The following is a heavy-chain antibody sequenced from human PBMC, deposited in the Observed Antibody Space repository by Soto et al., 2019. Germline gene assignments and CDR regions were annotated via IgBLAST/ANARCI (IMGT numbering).Heavy chain of an antibody. CDR1: GCYFTGYW. CDR2: IYPSDSDT. Sequence: GESLRSSCTCAGCYFTGYWIAWVRQMPGKGLELMGIIYPSDSDTRYRPSFQGQVTISADKSISSAYLQWSSLRASDTAMYYCARGGVSTRTFDYWGQGTPVTVSS. CDR3: ARGGVSTRTFDY. J-gene: IGHJ4*02. D-gene: IGHD3-3*01. V-gene: IGHV5-51*01.